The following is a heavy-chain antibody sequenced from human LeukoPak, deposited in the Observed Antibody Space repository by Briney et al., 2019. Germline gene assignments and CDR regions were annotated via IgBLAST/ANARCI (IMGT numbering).Heavy chain of an antibody. CDR2: ISYAGST. J-gene: IGHJ3*02. CDR1: GVSISSHY. Sequence: EASETLSLTCTVSGVSISSHYWSWIRQPPGKGLEWIGFISYAGSTNYNPSLKSRVTISVDTSKIQFSQMQTSVTAADMAVYYCAIRRLPGAFDIRGEGTMVTVSS. CDR3: AIRRLPGAFDI. V-gene: IGHV4-59*11. D-gene: IGHD4-11*01.